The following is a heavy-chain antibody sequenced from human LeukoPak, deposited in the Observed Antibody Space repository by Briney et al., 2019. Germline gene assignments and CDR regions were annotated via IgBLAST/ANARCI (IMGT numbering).Heavy chain of an antibody. CDR1: GFTFDDYG. V-gene: IGHV3-20*04. CDR2: INWNGGST. D-gene: IGHD6-13*01. CDR3: ARDLSPRSRIAAAPFDY. J-gene: IGHJ4*02. Sequence: PGGSLRLSCAASGFTFDDYGMSWVRQAPGKGLEWVSGINWNGGSTGYADSVKGRFTISRDNAKNSLYLQMNSLRAEDTALYYCARDLSPRSRIAAAPFDYWGQGTLVTVSS.